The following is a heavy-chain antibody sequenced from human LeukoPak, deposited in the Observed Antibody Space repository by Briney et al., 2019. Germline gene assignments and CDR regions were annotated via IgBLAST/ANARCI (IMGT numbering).Heavy chain of an antibody. V-gene: IGHV3-66*01. CDR1: GFTFSSYG. J-gene: IGHJ4*02. D-gene: IGHD6-13*01. CDR2: IYSGGST. CDR3: ARDGHSSSWLGY. Sequence: PGRSLRLSCAASGFTFSSYGMHWVRQAPGKGLEWVSIIYSGGSTYYADSVQGRFTISRDNSKNTLYLQMNSLRAEDTAVYYCARDGHSSSWLGYWGQGTLVIVSS.